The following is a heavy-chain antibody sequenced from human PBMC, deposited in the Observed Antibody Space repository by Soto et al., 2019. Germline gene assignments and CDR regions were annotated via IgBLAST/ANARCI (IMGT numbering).Heavy chain of an antibody. CDR3: AKAAYCGGDCYSGVSDY. D-gene: IGHD2-21*02. CDR1: GFTFSSYA. CDR2: ISGSGGST. J-gene: IGHJ4*02. V-gene: IGHV3-23*01. Sequence: GSLRLSCAASGFTFSSYAMSWVRQAPGKGLEWVSAISGSGGSTYYADSVKGRFTISRDNSKNTLYLQMNSLRAEDTAVYYCAKAAYCGGDCYSGVSDYWGQGTLVTVSS.